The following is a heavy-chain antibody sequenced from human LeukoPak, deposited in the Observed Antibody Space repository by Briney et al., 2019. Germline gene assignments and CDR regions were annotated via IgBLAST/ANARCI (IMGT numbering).Heavy chain of an antibody. CDR1: GYSFTSYW. CDR2: IYPGDSDT. D-gene: IGHD6-13*01. CDR3: ARTSIAAAGTDNYYYGMDV. J-gene: IGHJ6*02. V-gene: IGHV5-51*01. Sequence: HGESLKISCKGSGYSFTSYWIGWVRQVPGKGLEWMGIIYPGDSDTRYSPSFQGQVTISADKSISTAYLQWSSLKASDTAMYYCARTSIAAAGTDNYYYGMDVWGQGTTVTVSS.